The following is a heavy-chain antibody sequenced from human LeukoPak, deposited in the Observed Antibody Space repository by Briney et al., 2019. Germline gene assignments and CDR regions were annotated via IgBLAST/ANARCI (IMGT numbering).Heavy chain of an antibody. V-gene: IGHV3-23*01. CDR3: AKDSWSTPTVQEY. J-gene: IGHJ4*02. Sequence: GGSLRLSCAASGFTFSSYAMSWVRQAPGKGLEWVSAISGSGGTTYYADSVKGRFTMSRDNSKNTLHLQMNSLRAEDTAVYYCAKDSWSTPTVQEYWGQGTLVTVSS. D-gene: IGHD2-15*01. CDR2: ISGSGGTT. CDR1: GFTFSSYA.